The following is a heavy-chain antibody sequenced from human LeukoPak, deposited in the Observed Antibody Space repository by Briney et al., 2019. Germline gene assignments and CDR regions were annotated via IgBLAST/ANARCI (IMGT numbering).Heavy chain of an antibody. J-gene: IGHJ4*02. D-gene: IGHD2-2*02. CDR1: GFTFSSYS. CDR2: ISSSSSYI. CDR3: AREAGYCSSTSCYNPRLDY. Sequence: GGSLRLSCAASGFTFSSYSMNWVRQAPGKGLEWVSSISSSSSYIYYADSVKGRFTIPRDNAKNSLYLQMNSLRAEDTAAYYCAREAGYCSSTSCYNPRLDYWGQGTLVTVSS. V-gene: IGHV3-21*01.